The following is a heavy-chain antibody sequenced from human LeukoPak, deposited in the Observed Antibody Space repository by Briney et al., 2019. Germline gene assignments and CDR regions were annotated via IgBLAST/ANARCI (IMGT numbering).Heavy chain of an antibody. D-gene: IGHD5-12*01. CDR3: ARDPYGGYDVLDY. J-gene: IGHJ4*02. Sequence: PGGSLRLSCAASGFTFSSYWMSWVRQAPGKGLEWVANIKQDGSEKYYVDSVKGRFTISRDNAKNSLYLQMNSLRAEDTAVYYCARDPYGGYDVLDYWGQGTLVTVSS. CDR1: GFTFSSYW. V-gene: IGHV3-7*01. CDR2: IKQDGSEK.